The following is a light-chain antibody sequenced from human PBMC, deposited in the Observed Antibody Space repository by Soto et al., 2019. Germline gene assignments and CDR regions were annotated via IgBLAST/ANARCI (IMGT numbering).Light chain of an antibody. CDR2: TAS. V-gene: IGKV1-12*01. J-gene: IGKJ1*01. CDR1: QGVGSW. CDR3: QQAHSFPWT. Sequence: DIQMTQSPSSVSASVGDRVTITCRASQGVGSWLAWYQQKPGTAPKLLIYTASSLQSGVPSRFSGSGSGTDFTLTISSLQPEDSATYYCQQAHSFPWTFGQGTRVELK.